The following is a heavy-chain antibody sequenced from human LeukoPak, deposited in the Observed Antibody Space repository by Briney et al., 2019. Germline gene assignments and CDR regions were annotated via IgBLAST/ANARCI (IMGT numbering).Heavy chain of an antibody. CDR2: IIPNTGGT. J-gene: IGHJ2*01. Sequence: ASVKVSCKASGYTITDYYLHWVRQAPGQGLEWMGWIIPNTGGTNYAQKFQDWVTVSSDTSISTAYMELSSLRSDDTAVYYCARGSPSYAQWHFDLWGRGTLVTVSS. D-gene: IGHD2/OR15-2a*01. V-gene: IGHV1-2*04. CDR1: GYTITDYY. CDR3: ARGSPSYAQWHFDL.